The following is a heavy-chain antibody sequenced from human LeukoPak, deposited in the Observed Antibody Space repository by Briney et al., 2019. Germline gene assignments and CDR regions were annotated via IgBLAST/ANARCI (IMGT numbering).Heavy chain of an antibody. CDR3: AREGGSYCLDY. V-gene: IGHV1-69*06. Sequence: SVKVSCMDSGGTFSSYAISWLRQAPGPGLEWTGGIIPIFGTANYAQKFQGRVTITADKSTSTAYMELSSLRSEDTAVYYCAREGGSYCLDYWGQGTLVTVSS. CDR2: IIPIFGTA. J-gene: IGHJ4*02. D-gene: IGHD1-26*01. CDR1: GGTFSSYA.